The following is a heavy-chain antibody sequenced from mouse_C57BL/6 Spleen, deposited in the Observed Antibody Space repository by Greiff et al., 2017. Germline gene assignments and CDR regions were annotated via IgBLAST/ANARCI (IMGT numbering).Heavy chain of an antibody. Sequence: QVQLQQPGAELVMPGASVKLSCKASGYTFTSYWMHWVKQRPGQGLEWIGEIDPSDSYTNYNQKFKGKSTLTVDKSSSTAYMQLSSLTSEDSAVYYCARVVRYYFDYWGQGTTLTVSS. J-gene: IGHJ2*01. CDR1: GYTFTSYW. CDR2: IDPSDSYT. CDR3: ARVVRYYFDY. V-gene: IGHV1-69*01. D-gene: IGHD2-2*01.